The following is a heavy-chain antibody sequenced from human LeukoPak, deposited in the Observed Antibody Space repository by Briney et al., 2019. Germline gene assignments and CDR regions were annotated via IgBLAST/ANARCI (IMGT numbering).Heavy chain of an antibody. Sequence: ASVKVSCTASGYTFTNFHMHWVRQAPGQGLEWMGIIFSCGDTTVYAQKFQGRITMTMDTSTSTVYMDLSSLKSEDTAVYYCAREPPSHFYFDFWGQGTLVTVSS. CDR3: AREPPSHFYFDF. J-gene: IGHJ4*02. CDR2: IFSCGDTT. V-gene: IGHV1-46*01. D-gene: IGHD3-3*02. CDR1: GYTFTNFH.